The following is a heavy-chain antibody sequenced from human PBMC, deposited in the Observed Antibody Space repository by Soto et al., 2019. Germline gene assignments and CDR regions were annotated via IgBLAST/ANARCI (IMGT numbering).Heavy chain of an antibody. Sequence: GGSLRLSCAASGFTFDDYTMHWVRQAPGKGLEWVSLIYSGGSTYYADSLKGRFTISRDNSKNTLYLQMNSLRAEDTAVYYCARDSLHCSSTTCYYHFYGMDVWGQGTTVTVSS. CDR2: IYSGGST. J-gene: IGHJ6*02. CDR3: ARDSLHCSSTTCYYHFYGMDV. D-gene: IGHD2-2*01. V-gene: IGHV3-66*02. CDR1: GFTFDDYT.